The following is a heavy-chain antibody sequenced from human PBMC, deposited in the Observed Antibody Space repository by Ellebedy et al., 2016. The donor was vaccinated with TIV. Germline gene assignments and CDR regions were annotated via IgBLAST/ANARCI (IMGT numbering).Heavy chain of an antibody. CDR1: GSSLRRYA. J-gene: IGHJ4*02. CDR2: ISIRSSNI. V-gene: IGHV3-48*02. D-gene: IGHD6-13*01. CDR3: AGDPSSGNNWYYYLDY. Sequence: GESLKISCEASGSSLRRYAMNWVRQAPGKGLEWVAYISIRSSNIHYAESVKGRFTISRDNAKNSLYLQMNSLRDEDTAVYYCAGDPSSGNNWYYYLDYWGQGTLVTVSS.